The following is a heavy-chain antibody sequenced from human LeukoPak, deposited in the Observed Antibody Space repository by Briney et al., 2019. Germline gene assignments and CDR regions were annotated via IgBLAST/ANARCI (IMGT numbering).Heavy chain of an antibody. J-gene: IGHJ2*01. Sequence: PSETLSLTCTVSGGSISSGGYSWSWIRQPPGKGLEWIGYIYHSGSTYYNPSLKSRVTISVDRSKNQFSLKLSSVTAADTAVYYCARVGEFTYWYFDLWGRGTLVTVSS. V-gene: IGHV4-30-2*01. CDR3: ARVGEFTYWYFDL. D-gene: IGHD3-10*01. CDR2: IYHSGST. CDR1: GGSISSGGYS.